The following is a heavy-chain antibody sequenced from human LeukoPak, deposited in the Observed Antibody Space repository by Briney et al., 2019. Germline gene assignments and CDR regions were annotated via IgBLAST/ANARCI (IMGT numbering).Heavy chain of an antibody. D-gene: IGHD4-17*01. CDR2: ISGSGGST. CDR1: GFTFSSYA. V-gene: IGHV3-23*01. CDR3: AKASNDYGDENYYYYMDV. J-gene: IGHJ6*03. Sequence: PGGSLRLSCAASGFTFSSYAMSWVRQAPGKGLEWVSAISGSGGSTYYADSVKGRFTISRDNSKNTLYLQMNSLRAEDTAVYYCAKASNDYGDENYYYYMDVWGKGTTVTVSS.